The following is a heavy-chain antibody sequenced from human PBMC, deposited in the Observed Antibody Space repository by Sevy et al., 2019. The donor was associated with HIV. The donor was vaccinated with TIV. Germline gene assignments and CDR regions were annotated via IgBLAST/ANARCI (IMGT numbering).Heavy chain of an antibody. Sequence: ASVKVSCKASGYTFTSYGISWVRQAPGQGLEWMGWISAYNGNTNYAQKLQGRVTMTTDTSTSTAYMELRSLRSDDTAVYYCARDPPYYDFWSGYYTGFGPYYYYYMDVWGKGTTVTVSS. V-gene: IGHV1-18*04. CDR2: ISAYNGNT. CDR3: ARDPPYYDFWSGYYTGFGPYYYYYMDV. CDR1: GYTFTSYG. D-gene: IGHD3-3*01. J-gene: IGHJ6*03.